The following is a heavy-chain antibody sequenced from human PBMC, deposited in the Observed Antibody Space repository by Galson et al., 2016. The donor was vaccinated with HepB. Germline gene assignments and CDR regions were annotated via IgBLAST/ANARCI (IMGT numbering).Heavy chain of an antibody. J-gene: IGHJ4*02. CDR1: GFTFTYYA. CDR2: ISYDGSYK. CDR3: AKDRALELRSGIDY. Sequence: SLRLSCAASGFTFTYYAMHWVRQAPGKGLEWVALISYDGSYKYYADSVKGRFTISRDNSKNTLYLQLNSLRADDTAAYYCAKDRALELRSGIDYWGQGTLVTVSS. D-gene: IGHD1-7*01. V-gene: IGHV3-30*18.